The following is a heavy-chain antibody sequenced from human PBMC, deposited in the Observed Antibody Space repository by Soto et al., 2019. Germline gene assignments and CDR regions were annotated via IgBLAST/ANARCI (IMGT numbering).Heavy chain of an antibody. Sequence: ASVKVSCKTSGYTFTEFDINWVRQAPGQGLEWMGWMNTNTGNTGYAQKFQGRVTMTRDTSISTAYMELRRLRSENTAVYYCARVVRFFGGHAGYWGQGTLVTVSS. D-gene: IGHD3-3*01. V-gene: IGHV1-8*01. J-gene: IGHJ4*02. CDR1: GYTFTEFD. CDR2: MNTNTGNT. CDR3: ARVVRFFGGHAGY.